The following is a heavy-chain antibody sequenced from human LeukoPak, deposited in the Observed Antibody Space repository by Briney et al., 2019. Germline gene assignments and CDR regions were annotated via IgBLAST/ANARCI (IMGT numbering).Heavy chain of an antibody. V-gene: IGHV3-66*01. CDR3: AKLVVADSVGY. D-gene: IGHD6-19*01. Sequence: GGSLRLSCAAAGFTVASNYMSWARQAPGRWLGWVSVIYSGGSTYSADSVKDRFTISRDNSKNTLYLQMNSLRAEDTAVYYCAKLVVADSVGYWGQRPLVTVSS. CDR1: GFTVASNY. J-gene: IGHJ4*02. CDR2: IYSGGST.